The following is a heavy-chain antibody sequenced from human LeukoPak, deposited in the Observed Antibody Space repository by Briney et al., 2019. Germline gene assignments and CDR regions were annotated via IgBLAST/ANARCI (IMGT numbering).Heavy chain of an antibody. CDR3: ERDAGGGFDY. J-gene: IGHJ4*02. V-gene: IGHV4-38-2*02. Sequence: SGTLSLTCNVSGYSISSGYYWGWIRQPPGKALEWIGTTFHSGSPNYNPSLKSRVTISIDTSKNQFSLKLSSVTAADTAFYYCERDAGGGFDYWGQGTLVTVSS. CDR1: GYSISSGYY. CDR2: TFHSGSP. D-gene: IGHD2-15*01.